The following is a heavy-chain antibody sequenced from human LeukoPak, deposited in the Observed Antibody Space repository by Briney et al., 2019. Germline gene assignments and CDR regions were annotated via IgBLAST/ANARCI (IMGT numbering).Heavy chain of an antibody. D-gene: IGHD3-10*01. V-gene: IGHV3-30*02. J-gene: IGHJ4*02. CDR2: IRYDGSNK. CDR1: GFTFSSYG. CDR3: ASNGYGAGTTT. Sequence: PGGSLRLSCAAPGFTFSSYGMHWVRQAPGKGLEWVAFIRYDGSNKYYADSVKGRFTISRDNSKNTVDLHINSLRAEDTAVYYCASNGYGAGTTTWGQGALVTVSS.